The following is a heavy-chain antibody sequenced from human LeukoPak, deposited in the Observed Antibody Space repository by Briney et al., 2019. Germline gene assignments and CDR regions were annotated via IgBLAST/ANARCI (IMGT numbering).Heavy chain of an antibody. CDR2: ISAYNGNT. CDR3: ARMEEYCSCTSCCDNWFDP. CDR1: GYTFTSYG. D-gene: IGHD2-2*01. Sequence: GASVKVSCKASGYTFTSYGISWVRQAPGQGLEWMGWISAYNGNTNYAQKLQGRVTMATDTSTSTAYMELRRLRSDDTAVYYGARMEEYCSCTSCCDNWFDPWGQGTLVTVSS. V-gene: IGHV1-18*04. J-gene: IGHJ5*02.